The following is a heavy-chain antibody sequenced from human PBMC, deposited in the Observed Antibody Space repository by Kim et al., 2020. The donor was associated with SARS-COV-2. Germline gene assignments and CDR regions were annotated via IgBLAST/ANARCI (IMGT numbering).Heavy chain of an antibody. Sequence: GGSLRLSCAASGFTFDDYAMHWVRQAPGKGLEWVSGISWNSGSIGYADSVKGRFTISRDNAKNSLYLQMNSLRAEDTALYYCAKASPFRGDWNYYYGMDVWGHGTTVTVSS. D-gene: IGHD2-21*02. CDR1: GFTFDDYA. CDR3: AKASPFRGDWNYYYGMDV. V-gene: IGHV3-9*01. CDR2: ISWNSGSI. J-gene: IGHJ6*02.